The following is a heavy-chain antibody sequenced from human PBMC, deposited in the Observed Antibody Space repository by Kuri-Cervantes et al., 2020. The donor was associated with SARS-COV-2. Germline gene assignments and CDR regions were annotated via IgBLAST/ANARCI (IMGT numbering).Heavy chain of an antibody. CDR1: GFIFSDAG. D-gene: IGHD2/OR15-2a*01. CDR3: AKGFLNWFDP. J-gene: IGHJ5*02. Sequence: GGSLRLSCAASGFIFSDAGMHWVRQAPGKGLEWVAFIQDDGSNKYYADSVKGRFTISRDNSKYALYLQMNSLRAEDTAVYYCAKGFLNWFDPWGQGTLVTVSS. V-gene: IGHV3-30*02. CDR2: IQDDGSNK.